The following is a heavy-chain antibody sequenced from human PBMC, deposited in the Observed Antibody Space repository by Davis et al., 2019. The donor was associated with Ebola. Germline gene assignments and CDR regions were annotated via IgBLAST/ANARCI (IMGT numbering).Heavy chain of an antibody. D-gene: IGHD6-19*01. CDR3: ATTPQYSSGQNKPFDY. V-gene: IGHV3-53*01. J-gene: IGHJ4*02. CDR2: IYSGGTT. CDR1: GFIVSSNY. Sequence: GESLKISCAASGFIVSSNYMSWVRQAPGKGLEWVSVIYSGGTTNYADSVKGRFTISRHNSKNTLYLQMNSLRAEDTAVYYCATTPQYSSGQNKPFDYWGQGTLVTVSS.